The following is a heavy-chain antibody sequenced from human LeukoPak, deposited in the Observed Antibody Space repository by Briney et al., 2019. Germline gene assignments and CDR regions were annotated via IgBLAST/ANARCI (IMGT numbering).Heavy chain of an antibody. D-gene: IGHD3-16*01. Sequence: GGSLRLSCAASGFTFSSYAMSWVRQAPGKGLEWVSGILDSGYSTYYANSVKGRFTISRDNSNNTLYLKMNSLRAEDTAVYYCAKLGGHPLHNYYVGVGGKGTTVAVSS. V-gene: IGHV3-23*01. CDR1: GFTFSSYA. CDR2: ILDSGYST. J-gene: IGHJ6*03. CDR3: AKLGGHPLHNYYVGV.